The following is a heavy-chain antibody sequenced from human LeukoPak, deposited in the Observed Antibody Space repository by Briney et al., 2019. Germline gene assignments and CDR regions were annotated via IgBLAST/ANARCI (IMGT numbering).Heavy chain of an antibody. D-gene: IGHD3-22*01. Sequence: GSLRLSCAASGFTVSSNYMIWVRQAPGKGLEWVGYIYYSGSTNYNPSLKSRVTISVDTSKNQFSLKLSSVTAADTAVYYCARRGRDYYDSSGAPFDYWGQGTLVTVSS. CDR3: ARRGRDYYDSSGAPFDY. CDR1: GFTVSSNY. J-gene: IGHJ4*02. CDR2: IYYSGST. V-gene: IGHV4-59*02.